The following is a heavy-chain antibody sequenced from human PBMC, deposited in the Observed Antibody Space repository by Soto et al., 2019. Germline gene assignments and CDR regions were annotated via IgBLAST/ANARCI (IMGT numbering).Heavy chain of an antibody. CDR1: GGSITSSSYY. CDR3: ARRGGGDYLFDS. D-gene: IGHD4-17*01. V-gene: IGHV4-39*01. J-gene: IGHJ4*02. CDR2: IFHGGTT. Sequence: SETLSLTCTVSGGSITSSSYYWGWIRQPPGKGLEWIGTIFHGGTTYYNPSLKSRVAISVDTSKNQFSLNLRSVTAADTAMYFCARRGGGDYLFDSWGQGILVTVSS.